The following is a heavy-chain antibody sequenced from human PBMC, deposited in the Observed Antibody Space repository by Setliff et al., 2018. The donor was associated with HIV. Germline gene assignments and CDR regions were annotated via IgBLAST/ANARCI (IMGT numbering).Heavy chain of an antibody. CDR2: IYTSGST. V-gene: IGHV4-61*02. D-gene: IGHD2-8*01. Sequence: SETLSLTCTVSGGSISSGSYYWSWIRQPAGKGLEWIGRIYTSGSTYYNPSLKSRVTISVDASRNQFSLELTSVSAADTAVYYCARDGRAKGVYSHWHFDLWGRGTLVTVSS. CDR1: GGSISSGSYY. J-gene: IGHJ2*01. CDR3: ARDGRAKGVYSHWHFDL.